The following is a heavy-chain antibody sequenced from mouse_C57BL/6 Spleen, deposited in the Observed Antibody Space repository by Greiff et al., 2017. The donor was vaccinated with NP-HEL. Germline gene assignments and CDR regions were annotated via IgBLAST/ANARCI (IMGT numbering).Heavy chain of an antibody. D-gene: IGHD4-1*01. V-gene: IGHV5-4*01. Sequence: EVQGVESGGGLVKPGGSLKLSCAASGFTFSSYAMSWVRQTPDKRLEWVATISDGGSYTYYPDNVKGRFTISRDNAKNNLYLQMSHLKSEDTAMYYCAREELGRYYFDYWGQGTTLTVSS. CDR1: GFTFSSYA. CDR2: ISDGGSYT. J-gene: IGHJ2*01. CDR3: AREELGRYYFDY.